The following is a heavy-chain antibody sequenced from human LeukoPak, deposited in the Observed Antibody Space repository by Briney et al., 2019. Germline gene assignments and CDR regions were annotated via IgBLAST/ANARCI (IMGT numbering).Heavy chain of an antibody. J-gene: IGHJ4*02. CDR1: GGSISSYY. CDR3: ARTRKRGYSYGPFDY. Sequence: PSETLSLTCTVSGGSISSYYWSWIRQPPGKGLEWIGYIYYSGSTNYNPSLKSRVTISVDTSKNQFSLKLSSVTAADTAVYYCARTRKRGYSYGPFDYWGQGTLVTVSS. V-gene: IGHV4-59*12. CDR2: IYYSGST. D-gene: IGHD5-18*01.